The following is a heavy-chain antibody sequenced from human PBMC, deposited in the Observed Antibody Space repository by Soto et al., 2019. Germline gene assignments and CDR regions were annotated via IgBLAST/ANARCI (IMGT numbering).Heavy chain of an antibody. J-gene: IGHJ3*02. CDR1: GFTFSSYS. V-gene: IGHV3-21*01. Sequence: PGGSLRLSCAASGFTFSSYSMNWVRQAPGKGLEWVSSISSSSSYIYYADSVKGRFTISRDNAKNSLYLQMNSLRAADTAVYYCARDPPGDAFDIWGQGTMVTVSS. CDR2: ISSSSSYI. CDR3: ARDPPGDAFDI.